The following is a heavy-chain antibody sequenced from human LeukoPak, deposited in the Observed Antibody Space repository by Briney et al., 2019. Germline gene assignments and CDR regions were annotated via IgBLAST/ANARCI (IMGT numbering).Heavy chain of an antibody. D-gene: IGHD6-6*01. CDR2: INPSGGST. CDR3: ARGFSSSPHDY. CDR1: GYTFTSYD. Sequence: ASVKVSCKASGYTFTSYDINWVRQATGQGLEWMGIINPSGGSTSYAQKFQGRVTMTRDTSTSTVYMELSSLRSEDTAVYYCARGFSSSPHDYWGQGTLVTVSS. J-gene: IGHJ4*02. V-gene: IGHV1-46*03.